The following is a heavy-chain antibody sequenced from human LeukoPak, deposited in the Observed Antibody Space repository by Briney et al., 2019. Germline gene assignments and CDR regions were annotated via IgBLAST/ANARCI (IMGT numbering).Heavy chain of an antibody. J-gene: IGHJ4*02. CDR1: GGSISSYY. V-gene: IGHV4-59*12. CDR2: IYYSWST. CDR3: ARALAAAGTFGFDR. Sequence: SETLSLTCTVSGGSISSYYWSWLRQPPGKGLEWIGYIYYSWSTNYNPSLKSRVTISVDKSKNQFSLKVSSVTAADTAMYYCARALAAAGTFGFDRWGQGTLVTVSA. D-gene: IGHD6-13*01.